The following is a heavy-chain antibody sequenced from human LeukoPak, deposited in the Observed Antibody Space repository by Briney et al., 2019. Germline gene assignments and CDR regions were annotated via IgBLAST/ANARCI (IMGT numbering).Heavy chain of an antibody. V-gene: IGHV3-23*01. D-gene: IGHD3-22*01. CDR3: AKMSSGYYFTLEYFQH. J-gene: IGHJ1*01. Sequence: QPGGSLILSCAASGFTFSSYAMSWVRQAPGKGLEWVSAISGSGGSTYYADSVKGRFTISRDNSKNTLYLQMNSLRAEDTAVYYCAKMSSGYYFTLEYFQHWGQGTLVTASS. CDR1: GFTFSSYA. CDR2: ISGSGGST.